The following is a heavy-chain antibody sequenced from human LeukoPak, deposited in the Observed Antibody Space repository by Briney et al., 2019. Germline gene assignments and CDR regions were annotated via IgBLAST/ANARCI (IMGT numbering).Heavy chain of an antibody. CDR3: ARMTTGHDY. CDR2: VKHSGYT. Sequence: PETLSLTCGVSGTSFSSYYWSWIRQTPGKGLEWIGEVKHSGYTNMNPSLKSRVTISVDTSKNQSSLRMSTVTAADTAVYFCARMTTGHDYWGQGTLVTASS. D-gene: IGHD4-17*01. CDR1: GTSFSSYY. J-gene: IGHJ4*02. V-gene: IGHV4-34*01.